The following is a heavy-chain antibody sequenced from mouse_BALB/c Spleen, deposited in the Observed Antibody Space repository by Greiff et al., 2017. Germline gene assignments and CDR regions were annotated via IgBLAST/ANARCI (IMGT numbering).Heavy chain of an antibody. J-gene: IGHJ4*01. Sequence: VKLVESGPSLVQPSQSLSITCTVSGFSLTSYGVHWVRQSPGKGLEWLGVIWRGGSTDYNAAFMSRLSITKDNSKSQVFFKMNSLQADDTAIYYCAKRWDNYAMDYWGQGTSVTVSS. V-gene: IGHV2-5-1*01. CDR2: IWRGGST. D-gene: IGHD3-3*01. CDR3: AKRWDNYAMDY. CDR1: GFSLTSYG.